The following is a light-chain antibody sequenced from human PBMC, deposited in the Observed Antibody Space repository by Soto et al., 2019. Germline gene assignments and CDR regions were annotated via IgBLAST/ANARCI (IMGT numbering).Light chain of an antibody. CDR2: GNN. V-gene: IGLV1-40*01. J-gene: IGLJ3*02. Sequence: QSVLTQPPSVSGAPGQRVTISCTGSSSSIGAGYDVHWYHQLPGAAPKLLVSGNNNRPSGVPDRFSASKSGTSASLAITGLQTEDEAQYYCAAWDDSLNAPVFGGGTKLTVL. CDR1: SSSIGAGYD. CDR3: AAWDDSLNAPV.